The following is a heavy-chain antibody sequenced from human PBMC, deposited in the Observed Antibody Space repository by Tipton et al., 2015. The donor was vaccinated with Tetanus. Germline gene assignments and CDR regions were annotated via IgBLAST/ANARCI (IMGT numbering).Heavy chain of an antibody. J-gene: IGHJ5*02. D-gene: IGHD3-16*01. CDR2: IYYRGST. V-gene: IGHV4-39*07. CDR1: GASMTSSYYY. Sequence: TLSLTFSVSGASMTSSYYYWGWIRQPPGKGLEWIGNIYYRGSTYYSPSLRSRVVMSIDTSKNQFSLSLRSVTAADTAMYYCARDQGGGRVARLNWIDPWGQGTLVTVSS. CDR3: ARDQGGGRVARLNWIDP.